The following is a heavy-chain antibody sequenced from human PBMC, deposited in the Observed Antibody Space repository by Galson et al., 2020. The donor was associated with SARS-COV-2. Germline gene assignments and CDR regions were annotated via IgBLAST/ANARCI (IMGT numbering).Heavy chain of an antibody. CDR1: GYTFTSYG. V-gene: IGHV1-18*01. Sequence: RQDASVKVSCKASGYTFTSYGISWVRQAPGQGLEWIGWIFAYIVNTNYAQKLQGRVTMTTDTSTSTAYMELRSLRSDDTAVYYCARLSQEADIVVVPGMDVWGKGTTVTVSS. J-gene: IGHJ6*03. D-gene: IGHD2-2*01. CDR2: IFAYIVNT. CDR3: ARLSQEADIVVVPGMDV.